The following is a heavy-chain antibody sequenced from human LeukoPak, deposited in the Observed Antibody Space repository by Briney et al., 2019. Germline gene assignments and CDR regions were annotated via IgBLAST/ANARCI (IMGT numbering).Heavy chain of an antibody. CDR2: IYWDDDR. CDR3: AHRKNYYDSSVFDN. D-gene: IGHD3-22*01. J-gene: IGHJ4*02. CDR1: GFSLNTRGVG. Sequence: SGPTLVNPTQTLTRTCTFSGFSLNTRGVGVGWIRQPPGRALEWLALIYWDDDRRYSPSLKSRLTITKDTSKNQVVLTMTNTDPVDTATYFCAHRKNYYDSSVFDNWGQGTLVTVSS. V-gene: IGHV2-5*02.